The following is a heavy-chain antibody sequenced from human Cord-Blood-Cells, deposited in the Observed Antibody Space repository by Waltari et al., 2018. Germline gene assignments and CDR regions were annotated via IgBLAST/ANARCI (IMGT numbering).Heavy chain of an antibody. V-gene: IGHV3-73*02. CDR3: TSTGY. CDR2: NRSKANSYAT. Sequence: EVQLVESGGGLVQHGGTLKLSCAASGFTLSGPAMHWVRQASGKGLEWVGRNRSKANSYATAYAASVKGRFTISRDDSKNTAYLQMNSLKTEDTAVYYCTSTGYWGQGTLVTVSS. CDR1: GFTLSGPA. J-gene: IGHJ4*02.